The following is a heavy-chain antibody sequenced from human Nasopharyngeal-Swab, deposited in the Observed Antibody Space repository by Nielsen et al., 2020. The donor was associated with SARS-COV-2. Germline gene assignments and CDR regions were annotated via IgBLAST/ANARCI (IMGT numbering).Heavy chain of an antibody. CDR1: GYTFTGDY. J-gene: IGHJ6*02. CDR2: INPNSGGT. Sequence: ASLMVFCNASGYTFTGDYMLWVRHDPGQGLEWMGRINPNSGGTNYAQKFQGRVTITRDTTISTAYMELSRLRSDDTAVYYCARDPTSVAGTGDYYYGMDVWGQGTTVTVSS. CDR3: ARDPTSVAGTGDYYYGMDV. D-gene: IGHD6-19*01. V-gene: IGHV1-2*06.